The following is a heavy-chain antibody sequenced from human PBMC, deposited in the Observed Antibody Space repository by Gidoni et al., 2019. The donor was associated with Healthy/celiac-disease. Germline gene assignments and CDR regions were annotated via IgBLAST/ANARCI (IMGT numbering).Heavy chain of an antibody. J-gene: IGHJ4*02. CDR2: ISYDGSNK. D-gene: IGHD1-26*01. Sequence: WVAVISYDGSNKYYADSVKGRFTISRDNSKNTLYLQMNSLRAEDTAVYYCARRTVWWGTGYYFDYWGQGTLVTVSS. CDR3: ARRTVWWGTGYYFDY. V-gene: IGHV3-30-3*01.